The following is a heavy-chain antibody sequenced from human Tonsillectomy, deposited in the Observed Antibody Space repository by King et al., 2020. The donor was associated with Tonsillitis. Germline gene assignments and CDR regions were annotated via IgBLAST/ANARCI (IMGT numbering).Heavy chain of an antibody. D-gene: IGHD3-16*01. V-gene: IGHV4-34*01. J-gene: IGHJ3*02. CDR2: INHSGST. CDR1: GGSFSGYY. CDR3: ARGGYTYAYRNDAFDI. Sequence: VQLQQWGAGLLKPSETLSLTCAVYGGSFSGYYWSWIRQSPGKGLEWIGEINHSGSTNYNPSLKMRFTISVDTSKNHFSLKQSSVTAADTAVYYCARGGYTYAYRNDAFDIWGQGTMVTVSS.